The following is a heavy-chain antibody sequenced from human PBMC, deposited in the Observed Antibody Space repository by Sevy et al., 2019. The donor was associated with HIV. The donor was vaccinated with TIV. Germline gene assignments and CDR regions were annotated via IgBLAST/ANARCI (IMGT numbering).Heavy chain of an antibody. CDR2: IRYDGSNK. CDR1: GFTFSSYG. D-gene: IGHD2-2*01. CDR3: AKDGSRVVPAANIDY. J-gene: IGHJ4*02. Sequence: GGSLRLSCAASGFTFSSYGMHWVRQAPGKGLEWVTFIRYDGSNKYYADSVKGRFTISRDNSKNTLYLQMNSLRAEDTAVYYCAKDGSRVVPAANIDYWGQGTLVTVSS. V-gene: IGHV3-30*02.